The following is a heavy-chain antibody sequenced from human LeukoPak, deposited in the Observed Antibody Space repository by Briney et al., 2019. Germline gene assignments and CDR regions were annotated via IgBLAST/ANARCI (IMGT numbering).Heavy chain of an antibody. CDR1: GYSISSGYY. Sequence: SETLSLTCTVSGYSISSGYYWGWIRQPPGKGLEWIGSIYHSGSTYYNPSLKSRVTISVDTSKNPFSLKLSSVTAADTAVYYCARDRSVTVTTSGWFDPWGQGTLVTVSS. J-gene: IGHJ5*02. CDR3: ARDRSVTVTTSGWFDP. D-gene: IGHD4-17*01. V-gene: IGHV4-38-2*02. CDR2: IYHSGST.